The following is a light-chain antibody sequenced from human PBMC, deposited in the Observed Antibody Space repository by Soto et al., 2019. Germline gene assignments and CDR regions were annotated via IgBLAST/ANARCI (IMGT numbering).Light chain of an antibody. V-gene: IGLV2-14*01. CDR2: DVT. CDR3: SSYTSSNPQF. CDR1: SSDVGGYDY. J-gene: IGLJ1*01. Sequence: QSALTQPASVSGSPGQSITISCTGTSSDVGGYDYVSWYQQHPGKAPKLMIYDVTNRPSGVSDRFSGSKSGNTASMTISGLQAEDEADYYCSSYTSSNPQFFGSGTKVTVL.